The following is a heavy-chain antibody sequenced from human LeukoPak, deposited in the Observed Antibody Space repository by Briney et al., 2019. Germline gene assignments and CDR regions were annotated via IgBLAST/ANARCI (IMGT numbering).Heavy chain of an antibody. J-gene: IGHJ4*02. Sequence: GGSLRLSCAASGFTFSSYSMNWVRQAPGKGLEWVSSISSSSSYIYYADSVKGRFTISRDNAKNSLYLQMNSLRAEDTAVYYCAREDSSGYKPFDYWGQGTLVTVSS. CDR1: GFTFSSYS. CDR2: ISSSSSYI. V-gene: IGHV3-21*01. D-gene: IGHD3-22*01. CDR3: AREDSSGYKPFDY.